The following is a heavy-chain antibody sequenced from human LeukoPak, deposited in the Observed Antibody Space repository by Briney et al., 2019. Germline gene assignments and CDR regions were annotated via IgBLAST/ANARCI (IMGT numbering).Heavy chain of an antibody. D-gene: IGHD5-18*01. CDR1: GGTFSSYA. V-gene: IGHV1-69*05. Sequence: SVKVSCKASGGTFSSYAISWVRQAPGQGLEWMGGIIPIFGTANYAQKFQSRVTITTDESTSTAYMELSSLRSEDTAVYYCARAGYSYGPANNWFDPWGQGTLVTVSS. CDR3: ARAGYSYGPANNWFDP. CDR2: IIPIFGTA. J-gene: IGHJ5*02.